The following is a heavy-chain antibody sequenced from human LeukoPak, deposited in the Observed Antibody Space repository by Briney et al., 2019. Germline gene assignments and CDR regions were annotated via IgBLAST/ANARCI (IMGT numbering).Heavy chain of an antibody. CDR2: IYSGGST. CDR1: GFTVSSNY. J-gene: IGHJ6*03. V-gene: IGHV3-53*05. CDR3: ARAHCSSTSCYAVYYYYMDV. Sequence: GGSLRLSCAASGFTVSSNYMSWVRQAPGKGLEWVSVIYSGGSTYYADSVKGRFAISRDNSKNTLYLQMNSLRAEDTAVYYCARAHCSSTSCYAVYYYYMDVWGKGTTVTVSS. D-gene: IGHD2-2*01.